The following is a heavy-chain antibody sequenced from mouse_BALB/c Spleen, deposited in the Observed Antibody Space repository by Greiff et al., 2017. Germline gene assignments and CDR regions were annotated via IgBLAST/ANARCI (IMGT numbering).Heavy chain of an antibody. CDR2: INPSNGGT. CDR3: TSEYGNYHAMDY. Sequence: QVQLQQPGAELVKPGASVKLSCKASGYTFTSYYMYWVKQRPGQGLAWIGGINPSNGGTNFNEKFKSKATLTVDKSSSTAYMQLSSLTSEDSAVYYCTSEYGNYHAMDYWGQGTSVTVSS. CDR1: GYTFTSYY. V-gene: IGHV1S16*01. J-gene: IGHJ4*01. D-gene: IGHD2-10*02.